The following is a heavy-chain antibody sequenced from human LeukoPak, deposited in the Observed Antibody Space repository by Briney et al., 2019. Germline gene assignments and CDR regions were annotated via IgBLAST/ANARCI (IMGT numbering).Heavy chain of an antibody. V-gene: IGHV4-59*01. CDR1: GGSISSYY. CDR2: IYYSGST. D-gene: IGHD3-10*01. Sequence: SETLSLTCTVSGGSISSYYWSWIRQPAGKGLEWIGYIYYSGSTNYNPSLKSRVTISVDTSKNQFSLKLSSVTAADTAVYYCARVNYYGSGSSNWFDPWGQGTLVTVSS. CDR3: ARVNYYGSGSSNWFDP. J-gene: IGHJ5*02.